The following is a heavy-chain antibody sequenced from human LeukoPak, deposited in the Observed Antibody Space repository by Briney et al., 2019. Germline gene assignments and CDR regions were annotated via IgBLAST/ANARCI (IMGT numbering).Heavy chain of an antibody. D-gene: IGHD3-3*01. Sequence: GGSLRLSCAASGFTFSSYSMDWVRQAPGKGLEWVSYISSSSSTIYYADSVKGRFTISRDNAKDSLYLQMNSLRDEDTAVYYCARDRRRFLEWLSSDYYYGMDVWGQGTTVTVSS. CDR1: GFTFSSYS. CDR3: ARDRRRFLEWLSSDYYYGMDV. V-gene: IGHV3-48*02. CDR2: ISSSSSTI. J-gene: IGHJ6*02.